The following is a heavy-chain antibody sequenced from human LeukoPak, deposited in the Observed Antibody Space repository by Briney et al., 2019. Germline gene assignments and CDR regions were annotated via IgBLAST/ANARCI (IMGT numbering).Heavy chain of an antibody. D-gene: IGHD3-10*01. Sequence: SGTLSLTCTVSGGFISSYYWSWIRQPAGKGLEWIGRSYTSGSPNYNPSLKSRVTMSVDTSKNQFSLKLNSVTAADTAVYYCARGIRLGYGSGRDWFDPWGQGTLVTVSS. CDR2: SYTSGSP. J-gene: IGHJ5*02. V-gene: IGHV4-4*07. CDR3: ARGIRLGYGSGRDWFDP. CDR1: GGFISSYY.